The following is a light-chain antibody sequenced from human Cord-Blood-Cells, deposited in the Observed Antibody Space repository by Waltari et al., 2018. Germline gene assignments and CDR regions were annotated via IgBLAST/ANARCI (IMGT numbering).Light chain of an antibody. Sequence: QSALTQPAPVSGSPGQSLTISCTGTSSDVGGYHYVSWYQQHPGKAPKLMIHDVSNRPSGVSNRFAGSKSGNTASLTISGLQAEDEADYYCSSYTSSSTLVVFGGGTKLTVL. CDR2: DVS. J-gene: IGLJ2*01. V-gene: IGLV2-14*01. CDR3: SSYTSSSTLVV. CDR1: SSDVGGYHY.